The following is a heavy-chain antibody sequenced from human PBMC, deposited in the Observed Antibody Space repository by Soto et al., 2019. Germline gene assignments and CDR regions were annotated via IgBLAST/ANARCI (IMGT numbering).Heavy chain of an antibody. Sequence: QITLKESGPTLVKPTQTLTLTCTFSGFSLSTSGVNVGWIRQPPGKALEWLALIYWDDDRLYTPSLKSRLTITKDTSKNQVVLTMTNMDPVDTATYYCGHRPQRGTTLDYWGQGTLLTVSS. J-gene: IGHJ4*02. D-gene: IGHD7-27*01. CDR2: IYWDDDR. CDR1: GFSLSTSGVN. CDR3: GHRPQRGTTLDY. V-gene: IGHV2-5*02.